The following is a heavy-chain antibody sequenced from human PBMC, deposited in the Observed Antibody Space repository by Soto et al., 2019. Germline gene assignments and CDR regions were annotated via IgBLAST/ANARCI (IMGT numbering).Heavy chain of an antibody. V-gene: IGHV4-39*01. Sequence: SETLSLTCTVSGGSISSVNYCWSWIRQPPGKGLEWIGEINHSGSTNYNPSLKSRVTISVDTSKNQFSLKLSSVTAADTAVYYCARRLYYDSSGFEGGGMDVWGQGTTVTVSS. J-gene: IGHJ6*02. CDR3: ARRLYYDSSGFEGGGMDV. CDR1: GGSISSVNYC. CDR2: INHSGST. D-gene: IGHD3-22*01.